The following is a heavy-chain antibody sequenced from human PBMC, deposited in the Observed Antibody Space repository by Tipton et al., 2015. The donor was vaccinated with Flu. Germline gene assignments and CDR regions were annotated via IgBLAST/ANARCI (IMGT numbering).Heavy chain of an antibody. V-gene: IGHV4-30-2*01. CDR1: GGSISSGGYS. D-gene: IGHD3-22*01. CDR3: ARVLGTNYYDSSGYIDY. Sequence: TLSLTCAVSGGSISSGGYSWSWIRQPPGKGLEWIGYIYHSGSTYYNPSLKSRVTISVDRSKNQFSLKLSSVTAADTAVYYCARVLGTNYYDSSGYIDYWGQGTLVTVSS. CDR2: IYHSGST. J-gene: IGHJ4*02.